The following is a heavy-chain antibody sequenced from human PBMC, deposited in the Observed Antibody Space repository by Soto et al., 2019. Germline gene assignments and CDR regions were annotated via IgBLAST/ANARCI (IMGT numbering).Heavy chain of an antibody. J-gene: IGHJ4*02. CDR1: GGSISSYY. V-gene: IGHV4-59*12. Sequence: SETLSLTCSGGGGSISSYYWRWIRQPPWEGLEWIGDSYYSGSTNYNPSLKSRVTMSVDTSKNQFSLRLSSVTAADTAMYYCARGSSRWDYWGQGNLVTVSS. CDR3: ARGSSRWDY. D-gene: IGHD6-13*01. CDR2: SYYSGST.